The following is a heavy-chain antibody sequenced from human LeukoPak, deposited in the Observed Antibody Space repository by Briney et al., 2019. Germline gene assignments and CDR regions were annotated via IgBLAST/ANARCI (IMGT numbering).Heavy chain of an antibody. J-gene: IGHJ6*03. CDR1: GFTFSNAW. D-gene: IGHD2-21*01. CDR2: IKSKTDGGTT. Sequence: GGSLRLSCAASGFTFSNAWMSWVRQAPGKGPEWVGRIKSKTDGGTTDYAAPVKGRFTISRDDSKKTLYLQMNSLKTEDTAVYYCTTDQPIVVVIAVSRGDYYYMDVWGKGTTVTVSS. V-gene: IGHV3-15*01. CDR3: TTDQPIVVVIAVSRGDYYYMDV.